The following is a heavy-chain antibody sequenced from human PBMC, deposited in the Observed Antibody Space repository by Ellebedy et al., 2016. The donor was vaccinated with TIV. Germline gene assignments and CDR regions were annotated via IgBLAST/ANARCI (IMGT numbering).Heavy chain of an antibody. V-gene: IGHV3-30-3*02. CDR3: AKSRNGHYHGLF. CDR2: VSYDGRNR. D-gene: IGHD5-24*01. CDR1: GFAFTTYA. Sequence: GESLKISCAASGFAFTTYAMHWVRQAPGKGLEWVAVVSYDGRNRYSTDSVKGRFNISRDNSKNTLYLKMNSLGPEDTAVYYCAKSRNGHYHGLFWGQGNLVTVSS. J-gene: IGHJ4*02.